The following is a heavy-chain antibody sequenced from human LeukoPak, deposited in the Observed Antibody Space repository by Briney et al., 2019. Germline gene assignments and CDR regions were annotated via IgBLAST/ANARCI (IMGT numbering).Heavy chain of an antibody. CDR2: IYYSGST. J-gene: IGHJ4*02. D-gene: IGHD2-21*02. CDR1: GGSISSGGYY. V-gene: IGHV4-31*03. Sequence: SQTLSLTCTVSGGSISSGGYYWSWLRQHPGKGLEWIGYIYYSGSTYYNPSLKSRDTISVDTSKNQFSLKLSSVTAADTAVYYCARVGGKEVTESLFDYWGQGTLVTVSS. CDR3: ARVGGKEVTESLFDY.